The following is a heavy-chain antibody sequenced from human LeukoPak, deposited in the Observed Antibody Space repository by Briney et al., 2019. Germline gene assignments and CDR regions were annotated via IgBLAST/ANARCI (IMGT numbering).Heavy chain of an antibody. D-gene: IGHD3-3*01. V-gene: IGHV4-39*01. CDR3: ARLFFVIDT. CDR1: GASISNSAYY. Sequence: PSETLSLTCTVSGASISNSAYYWLCPRQPHGEGLGCIGTFHYSGSTLYKPSLRSRVNISVDTSKNQFSLQLSCVTAADTAVYYCARLFFVIDTWGQGTLVTVSS. J-gene: IGHJ5*02. CDR2: FHYSGST.